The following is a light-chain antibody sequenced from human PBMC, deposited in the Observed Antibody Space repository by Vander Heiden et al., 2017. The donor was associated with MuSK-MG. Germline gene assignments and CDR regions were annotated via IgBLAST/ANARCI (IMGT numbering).Light chain of an antibody. Sequence: DIQMTHSPSTLSASVGDRVTITCRASQSISSWLAWYQQKPGKAPKLLIYDASSLESGVPSRFSGSGSGTEFTLTISSLQPDDFATYYCQQDNSYPLTFGGGTKVEIK. J-gene: IGKJ4*01. CDR2: DAS. CDR3: QQDNSYPLT. CDR1: QSISSW. V-gene: IGKV1-5*01.